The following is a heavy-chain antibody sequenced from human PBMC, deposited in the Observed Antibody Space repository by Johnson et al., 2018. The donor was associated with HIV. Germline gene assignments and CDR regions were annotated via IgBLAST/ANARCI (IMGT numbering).Heavy chain of an antibody. D-gene: IGHD6-19*01. CDR1: GFTFSSSW. Sequence: VQLVESGGGLVQPGGSLRLSCTASGFTFSSSWMNWVRQAPGKGLEWVANIKQDGSQKSYVDSVKGRFTISRDNAKTSLYLQMDSLRAEDTAVYYCAKDPGRQWLVMCAFDIWGQGTMVTVSS. CDR2: IKQDGSQK. V-gene: IGHV3-7*05. J-gene: IGHJ3*02. CDR3: AKDPGRQWLVMCAFDI.